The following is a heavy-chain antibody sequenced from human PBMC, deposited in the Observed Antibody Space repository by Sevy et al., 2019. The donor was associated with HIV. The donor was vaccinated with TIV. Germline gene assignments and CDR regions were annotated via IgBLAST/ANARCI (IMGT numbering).Heavy chain of an antibody. J-gene: IGHJ4*02. CDR2: INQAGSDK. Sequence: GGSLRLSCAASGFTFSDSWMTWVRQGPGKGLEWVANINQAGSDKYYVDSVRGRFTISRDNAKNSLYLQMNSLRVEDTAFYYCAGGGVLSRYWGQGSLVTVSS. D-gene: IGHD2-8*02. CDR1: GFTFSDSW. CDR3: AGGGVLSRY. V-gene: IGHV3-7*01.